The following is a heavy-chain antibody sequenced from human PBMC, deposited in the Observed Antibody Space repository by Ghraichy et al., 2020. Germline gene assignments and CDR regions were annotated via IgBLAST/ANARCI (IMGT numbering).Heavy chain of an antibody. CDR2: IYPGDSDT. CDR1: GYRFTSYW. J-gene: IGHJ4*02. CDR3: ARQALATAGTGDPVLDY. Sequence: KVSCKGSGYRFTSYWIGWVRQKPGKGLEWMGIIYPGDSDTRYSPSFQGQVTISADKSITTAYLQWSSLKASDTAMYYCARQALATAGTGDPVLDYWGQGTLVTVSS. V-gene: IGHV5-51*01. D-gene: IGHD6-13*01.